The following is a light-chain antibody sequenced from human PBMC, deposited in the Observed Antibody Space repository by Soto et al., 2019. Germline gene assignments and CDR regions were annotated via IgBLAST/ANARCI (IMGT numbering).Light chain of an antibody. Sequence: EIVMTQSPATLSVSPGERATLSCRASQGVSSNLAWYQQKPGQAPRLLIYGASTRATGIPARFSGSGSGTEFTLTISSLQSEDFAVYYCQQYGSSPWTFGQGTKV. CDR3: QQYGSSPWT. J-gene: IGKJ1*01. CDR1: QGVSSN. V-gene: IGKV3-15*01. CDR2: GAS.